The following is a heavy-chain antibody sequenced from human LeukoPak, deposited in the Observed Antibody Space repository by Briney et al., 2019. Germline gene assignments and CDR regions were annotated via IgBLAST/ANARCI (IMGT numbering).Heavy chain of an antibody. D-gene: IGHD2-2*01. Sequence: GGSLRLSCAASGFAFSDCYMTWIRQAPGKGLEYISYIGGSGGDITYADSVRGRFTGSRDNAKNSLYLQMNSLRVEDTAVYYCARYARELDYWGQGSLVTVSS. CDR2: IGGSGGDI. CDR1: GFAFSDCY. J-gene: IGHJ4*02. V-gene: IGHV3-11*01. CDR3: ARYARELDY.